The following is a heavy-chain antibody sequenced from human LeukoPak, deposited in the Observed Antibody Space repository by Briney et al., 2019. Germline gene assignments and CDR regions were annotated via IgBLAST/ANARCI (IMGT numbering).Heavy chain of an antibody. CDR3: ARHVGYQLRRGYYYRMDV. V-gene: IGHV4-59*08. J-gene: IGHJ6*02. CDR1: GGSIRSYY. Sequence: PSETLSLTCTVSGGSIRSYYWSWIRQPPGKGLEWIGYIHYSGSTNYNPSLNSRVTMSLDTSKNQLSLKLSSVTAADTAVYYCARHVGYQLRRGYYYRMDVWGQGTTVTVSS. D-gene: IGHD2-2*01. CDR2: IHYSGST.